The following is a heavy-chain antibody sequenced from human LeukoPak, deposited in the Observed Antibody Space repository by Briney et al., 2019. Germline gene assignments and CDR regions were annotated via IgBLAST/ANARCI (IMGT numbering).Heavy chain of an antibody. CDR1: GFNVSNNY. CDR3: ARRGDSGRSFDY. CDR2: IYSSGST. Sequence: PGGSLRLSCAASGFNVSNNYMTWVRQAPGKGLEWVSLIYSSGSTYYADSVKGRFTISRDNSKNTLYLQVNSLRAEDTAVYYCARRGDSGRSFDYWGQGTLVTVSS. V-gene: IGHV3-53*01. D-gene: IGHD2-15*01. J-gene: IGHJ4*02.